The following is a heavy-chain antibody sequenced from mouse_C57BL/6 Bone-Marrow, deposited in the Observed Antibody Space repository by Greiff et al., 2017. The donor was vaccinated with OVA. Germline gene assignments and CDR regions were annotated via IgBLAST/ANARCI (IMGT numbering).Heavy chain of an antibody. CDR2: ISNGGGST. CDR1: GFTFSDYY. D-gene: IGHD1-1*01. J-gene: IGHJ4*01. Sequence: EVKLVESGGGVVQPGGSLKLSCAASGFTFSDYYMYWVRQTPEKRLEWVAYISNGGGSTYYPDTVKGRFTISRDNAKNTLYLQKSRLKSEDTAMYYGARRTVIAKDYAKDYWGQGTPVTVSS. CDR3: ARRTVIAKDYAKDY. V-gene: IGHV5-12*01.